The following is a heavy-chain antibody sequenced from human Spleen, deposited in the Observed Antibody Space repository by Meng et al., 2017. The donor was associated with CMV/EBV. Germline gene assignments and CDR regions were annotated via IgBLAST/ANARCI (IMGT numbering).Heavy chain of an antibody. V-gene: IGHV4-34*01. J-gene: IGHJ4*02. CDR1: GESFSGYY. CDR2: INHSGST. CDR3: AREDCSGGSCSYFDY. D-gene: IGHD2-15*01. Sequence: QVQRHQCGAGLLKPSETLSRTFAVYGESFSGYYWSWIRQPPGKGLQWIGEINHSGSTNYNPSLKSRVTISVDTSKNQFSLKLSSVTAADTAVYYCAREDCSGGSCSYFDYWGRGTLVTVSS.